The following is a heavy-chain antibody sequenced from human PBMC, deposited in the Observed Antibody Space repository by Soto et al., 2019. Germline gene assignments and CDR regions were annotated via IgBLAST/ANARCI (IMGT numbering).Heavy chain of an antibody. J-gene: IGHJ4*02. CDR1: GFTVSSNY. CDR3: ARRGPGTYFDY. Sequence: GGSLRLSCAASGFTVSSNYMSWVRQAPGKGLEWVSVISGSGGSTYYADSVKGRFTISRDNSKNTLYLQMNSLRAEDTAVYYCARRGPGTYFDYWGQGTLVPVSS. V-gene: IGHV3-23*01. CDR2: ISGSGGST. D-gene: IGHD6-13*01.